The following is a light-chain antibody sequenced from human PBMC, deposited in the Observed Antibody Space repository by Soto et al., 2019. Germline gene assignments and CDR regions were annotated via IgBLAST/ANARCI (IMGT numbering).Light chain of an antibody. CDR2: GAS. Sequence: EIVLTQSPGTLSLSPGERATLSCRASQSVSSSYLAWYQQKPGQAPRLLIYGASSRATGIPDRFSGSGSGTDFTLTINRLEPEDFEVYYCQQYGSSLFTFGPGTKVDIK. CDR1: QSVSSSY. V-gene: IGKV3-20*01. CDR3: QQYGSSLFT. J-gene: IGKJ3*01.